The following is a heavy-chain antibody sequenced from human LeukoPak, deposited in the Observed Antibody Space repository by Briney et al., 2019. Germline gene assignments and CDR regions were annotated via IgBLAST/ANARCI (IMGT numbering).Heavy chain of an antibody. CDR3: ARAGGGVGYFDSSGYLPSY. J-gene: IGHJ4*02. CDR2: INPNSGGT. D-gene: IGHD3-22*01. V-gene: IGHV1-2*02. CDR1: GYTFTGYY. Sequence: ASVKVSCKASGYTFTGYYMHWVRQAPGQGLEWMGWINPNSGGTNYAQKFQGRVTMTRDTSISTAYMELSGLRSDDTAVYYFARAGGGVGYFDSSGYLPSYWGQGTLVTVSS.